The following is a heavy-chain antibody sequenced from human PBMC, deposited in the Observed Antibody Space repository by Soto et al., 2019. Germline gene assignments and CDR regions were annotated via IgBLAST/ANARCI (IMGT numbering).Heavy chain of an antibody. CDR2: ISAYNGNT. J-gene: IGHJ4*02. Sequence: QVQLVQSGAEVKKPGASVKVSCKASGYTFTSYGISWVRQAPGQGLEWMGWISAYNGNTKYAQKLQGRVTMTTDTSTSTAYMELSSLRSDDTAVYYCARDSPLALVLGGFDCWGQGTLVTVSS. D-gene: IGHD6-13*01. CDR3: ARDSPLALVLGGFDC. V-gene: IGHV1-18*04. CDR1: GYTFTSYG.